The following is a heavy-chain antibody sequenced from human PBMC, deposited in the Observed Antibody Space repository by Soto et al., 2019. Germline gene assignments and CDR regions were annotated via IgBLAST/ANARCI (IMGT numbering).Heavy chain of an antibody. CDR1: GVTFSSFA. J-gene: IGHJ4*02. CDR2: ISHDGSKT. CDR3: ARDYYTSGSYSKPFDL. V-gene: IGHV3-30-3*01. D-gene: IGHD3-10*01. Sequence: QVQLVESGGGVVQPGRSLRLSCTASGVTFSSFAMHWVRQAPGKGLEWVTFISHDGSKTYYVDSVKGRFTISRDSSENTLNLQMNSLRAEDTASYYCARDYYTSGSYSKPFDLWGQGTLVTVSS.